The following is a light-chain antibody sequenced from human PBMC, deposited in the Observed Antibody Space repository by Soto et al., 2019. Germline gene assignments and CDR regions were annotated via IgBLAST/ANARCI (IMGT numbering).Light chain of an antibody. CDR3: QQYNSYPET. V-gene: IGKV1-5*01. CDR2: DAS. Sequence: DIQMTQSPSTLSGSVGDRVTITCRASQGISSWVAWYQQKPGKAPKLLIYDASSLESGVPSRFSGSGSGTEFTLTISSLQPDDFATYYCQQYNSYPETFGQGTKVDIK. CDR1: QGISSW. J-gene: IGKJ1*01.